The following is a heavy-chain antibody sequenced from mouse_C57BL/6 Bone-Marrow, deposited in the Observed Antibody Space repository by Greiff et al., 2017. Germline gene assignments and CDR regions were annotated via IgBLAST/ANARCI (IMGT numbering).Heavy chain of an antibody. CDR1: GYTFTSYW. CDR3: ARRDYGGY. Sequence: QVQLQQPGAELVKPGASVKLSCKASGYTFTSYWMQWVKQRPGQGLEWIGEIDPSDSYTNYNQKFKGKATLTVDTSSSTAYMQLSSLTSEDSAVYYRARRDYGGYWGQGTTLTVSS. J-gene: IGHJ2*01. D-gene: IGHD1-2*01. V-gene: IGHV1-50*01. CDR2: IDPSDSYT.